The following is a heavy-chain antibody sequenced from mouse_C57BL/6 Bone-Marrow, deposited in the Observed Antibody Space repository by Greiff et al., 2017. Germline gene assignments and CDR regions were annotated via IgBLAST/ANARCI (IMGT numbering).Heavy chain of an antibody. D-gene: IGHD3-3*01. J-gene: IGHJ3*01. V-gene: IGHV1-50*01. Sequence: QVQLQQPGAELVKPGASVKLSCKASGYTFTSYWMQWVKQRPGQGLEWIGEIDPSDSYTNYNQKFKGKATLTVDTSSSTAYMQLSSLTSEDSAVYDCARGYSYGSWFAYWGRGTLVTVTA. CDR2: IDPSDSYT. CDR1: GYTFTSYW. CDR3: ARGYSYGSWFAY.